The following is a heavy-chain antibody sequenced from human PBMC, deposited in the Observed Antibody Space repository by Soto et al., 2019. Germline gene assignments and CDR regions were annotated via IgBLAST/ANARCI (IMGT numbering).Heavy chain of an antibody. CDR1: GYTFTSYG. CDR3: ARDYDFWSGYVLGYYYGMDV. V-gene: IGHV1-18*01. Sequence: GASVKVSCKASGYTFTSYGISWVRQAPGQGLEWMGWISAYNGNTNYAQKLQGRVTMTTDTSTSTAYMELRSLRSDDTAVYYCARDYDFWSGYVLGYYYGMDVWGQGITVTVSS. D-gene: IGHD3-3*01. CDR2: ISAYNGNT. J-gene: IGHJ6*02.